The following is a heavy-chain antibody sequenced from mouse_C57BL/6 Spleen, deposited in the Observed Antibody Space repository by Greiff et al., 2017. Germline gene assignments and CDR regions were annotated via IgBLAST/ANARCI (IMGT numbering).Heavy chain of an antibody. CDR2: IDPSDSYT. CDR1: GYTFTSYW. Sequence: QVQLQQPGAELVMPGASVKLSCKASGYTFTSYWMHWVKQRPGQGLEWIGEIDPSDSYTNYNQKFKGKSTMTVDKSSSTAYMQLSSLTSEDSAVYYCARYDRAGAYAMDYWGQGTSVTVSS. J-gene: IGHJ4*01. CDR3: ARYDRAGAYAMDY. D-gene: IGHD2-12*01. V-gene: IGHV1-69*01.